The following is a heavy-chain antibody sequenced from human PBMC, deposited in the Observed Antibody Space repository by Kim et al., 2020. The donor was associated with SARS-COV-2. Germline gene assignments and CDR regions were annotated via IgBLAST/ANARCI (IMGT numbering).Heavy chain of an antibody. J-gene: IGHJ4*02. V-gene: IGHV3-11*03. D-gene: IGHD1-26*01. CDR3: AISLHSGSYYATAIDY. Sequence: SVKGRFTISRDNAKNSLYLQMNSLRAEDTAVYYCAISLHSGSYYATAIDYWGQGTLVTVSS.